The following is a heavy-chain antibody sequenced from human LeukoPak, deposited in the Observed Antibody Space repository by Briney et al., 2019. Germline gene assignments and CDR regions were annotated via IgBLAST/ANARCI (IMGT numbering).Heavy chain of an antibody. Sequence: GGSLRLSCAASGFTFSSYEMNWVRQAPGKGLEWVSYISSSGSTIYYADSVKGRFTISRDNAKNSLYLQMNSLRAEDTAVYYCARGFEGYSYGYFDYWGQGTLVTVSS. J-gene: IGHJ4*02. CDR2: ISSSGSTI. V-gene: IGHV3-48*03. CDR1: GFTFSSYE. CDR3: ARGFEGYSYGYFDY. D-gene: IGHD5-18*01.